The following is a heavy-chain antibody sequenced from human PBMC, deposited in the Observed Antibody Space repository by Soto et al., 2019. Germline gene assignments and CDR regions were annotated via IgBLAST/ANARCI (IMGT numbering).Heavy chain of an antibody. V-gene: IGHV2-26*01. Sequence: SGPTLVNTSATLTLTCPGSGFSLSDTTMGVSWIRQPPRKALEWLAHIFSNDEKSYSTSLKTRLNISKDNSRSQVDLTMTNRDPVDTAPYSSPRIYIFTSGSYFYGMDVYGPRTTVTVSS. D-gene: IGHD3-10*01. CDR1: GFSLSDTTMG. CDR3: PRIYIFTSGSYFYGMDV. J-gene: IGHJ6*02. CDR2: IFSNDEK.